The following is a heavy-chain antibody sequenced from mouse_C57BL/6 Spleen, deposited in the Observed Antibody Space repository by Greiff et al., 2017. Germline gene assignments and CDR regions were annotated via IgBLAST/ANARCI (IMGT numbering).Heavy chain of an antibody. CDR2: IYPGDGDA. Sequence: QVQLQQSGPELVKPGASVKISCKASGYAFSSSWMNWVKQRPGKGLEWIGRIYPGDGDANYNGKFKGKATLTADKSSSTAAMQLSSLTSEDSAVYFCARLGYDYDGGFAYWGQGTLVTVSA. D-gene: IGHD2-4*01. J-gene: IGHJ3*01. CDR1: GYAFSSSW. CDR3: ARLGYDYDGGFAY. V-gene: IGHV1-82*01.